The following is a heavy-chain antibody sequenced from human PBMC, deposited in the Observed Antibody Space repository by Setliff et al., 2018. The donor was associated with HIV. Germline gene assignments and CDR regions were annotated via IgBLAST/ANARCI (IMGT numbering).Heavy chain of an antibody. V-gene: IGHV1-2*02. CDR3: ARTRYFYDSSDRYWVIDS. J-gene: IGHJ5*01. Sequence: ASVKVSCKASGYSFTDYFIHWVRQAPGRGLEWMGWISPHSGGTRTTRTFRGRVTMTRDTSINTAYMELSGVRSDDTAAYFCARTRYFYDSSDRYWVIDSWGQGTLVTVSS. CDR2: ISPHSGGT. D-gene: IGHD3-22*01. CDR1: GYSFTDYF.